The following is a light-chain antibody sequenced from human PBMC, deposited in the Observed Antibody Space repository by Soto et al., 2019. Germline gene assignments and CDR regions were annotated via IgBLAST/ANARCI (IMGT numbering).Light chain of an antibody. CDR3: QQYGSSGT. CDR2: GAS. V-gene: IGKV3-20*01. Sequence: VLTQSPCTLSLSPGERATLSCRASQSVSSNYLAWYQQKPFQSPSLLIYGASNSATGIPDRFSGSGSVTNFTPTISRLEPEDFAVYYCQQYGSSGTFGQGTKVDIK. CDR1: QSVSSNY. J-gene: IGKJ1*01.